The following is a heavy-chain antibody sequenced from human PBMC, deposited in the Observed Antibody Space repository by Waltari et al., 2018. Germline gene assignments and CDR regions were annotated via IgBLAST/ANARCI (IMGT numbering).Heavy chain of an antibody. Sequence: VQLQQWGAGLLKPSETLSLPCAVYGGSFSGYYWSWIRQPPGKGLEWIGEINHSGSTNYNPSLKSRVTISVDTSKNQFSLKLSSVTAADTAVYYCARGRLVRGWYFDLWGRGTLVTVSS. CDR3: ARGRLVRGWYFDL. J-gene: IGHJ2*01. CDR2: INHSGST. D-gene: IGHD6-19*01. CDR1: GGSFSGYY. V-gene: IGHV4-34*01.